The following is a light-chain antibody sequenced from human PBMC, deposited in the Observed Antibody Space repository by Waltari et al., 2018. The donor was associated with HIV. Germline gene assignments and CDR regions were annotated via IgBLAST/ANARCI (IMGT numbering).Light chain of an antibody. J-gene: IGLJ1*01. Sequence: QSVLAQPPSASGTPGQRVTISCSGSTSNIGGNTVSWYQQLPGTAPKLLIYSNNERTAGFPDRLSGSTSGTSASLVISGLQSEDEADYYCAAWDDSLKGGAFGTGTKVTVL. V-gene: IGLV1-44*01. CDR1: TSNIGGNT. CDR3: AAWDDSLKGGA. CDR2: SNN.